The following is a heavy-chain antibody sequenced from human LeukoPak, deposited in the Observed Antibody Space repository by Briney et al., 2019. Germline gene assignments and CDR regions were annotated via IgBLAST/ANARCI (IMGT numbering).Heavy chain of an antibody. CDR2: IYYGGST. J-gene: IGHJ4*02. V-gene: IGHV4-39*01. D-gene: IGHD3-22*01. CDR1: GGSVSSGSYY. CDR3: ARHYDSSRYYYSFDY. Sequence: SETLSLTCTVSGGSVSSGSYYWGWIRLPPGKGLEWIGSIYYGGSTYYSPSLKSRVTISVDTSKNQFSLKLGSVTAADTAVYYCARHYDSSRYYYSFDYWGQGTLVTVSA.